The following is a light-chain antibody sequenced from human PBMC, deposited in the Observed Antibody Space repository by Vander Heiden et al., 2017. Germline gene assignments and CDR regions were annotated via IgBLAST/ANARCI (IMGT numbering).Light chain of an antibody. Sequence: QSVLTQPPSASGTPGQRVTISCSGSSSNIGSNYVYWYQQLPGTAPKLLIYRNNQRPSGVPDRFSGSQSGTSASLAIRGLRSEDEADYYCAAWDDSLSGWVFGGGTKLTVL. CDR2: RNN. CDR1: SSNIGSNY. V-gene: IGLV1-47*01. CDR3: AAWDDSLSGWV. J-gene: IGLJ3*02.